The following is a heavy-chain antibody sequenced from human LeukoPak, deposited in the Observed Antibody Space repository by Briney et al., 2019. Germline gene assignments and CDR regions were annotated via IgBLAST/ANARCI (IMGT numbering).Heavy chain of an antibody. J-gene: IGHJ3*02. V-gene: IGHV3-21*01. CDR1: GFTFSSYS. Sequence: PGGSLRLSCAASGFTFSSYSMNWVRQAPGKGLEWVSSISSSSSYIYYADSVKGRFTISRDNAKNSLYLQMNSLRAEDTAVYYCARDRGGSSTVVILSSAFDIWGQGTMVTVSS. D-gene: IGHD4-23*01. CDR2: ISSSSSYI. CDR3: ARDRGGSSTVVILSSAFDI.